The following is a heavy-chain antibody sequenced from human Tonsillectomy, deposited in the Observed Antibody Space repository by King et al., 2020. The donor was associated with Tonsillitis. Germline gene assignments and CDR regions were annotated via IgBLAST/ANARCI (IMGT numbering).Heavy chain of an antibody. CDR2: IRYDGSNK. CDR3: AKDLCRLWFGEHIDY. CDR1: GFTFSSYG. D-gene: IGHD3-10*01. Sequence: VQLVESGGGVVQPGGSLRLSCAASGFTFSSYGMHWVRQAPGKGLEWVAFIRYDGSNKYYADSVKGRFTIYRDNSKNTLYLQMNSLRAEDTAVYYCAKDLCRLWFGEHIDYWGQGTLVTVSS. J-gene: IGHJ4*02. V-gene: IGHV3-30*02.